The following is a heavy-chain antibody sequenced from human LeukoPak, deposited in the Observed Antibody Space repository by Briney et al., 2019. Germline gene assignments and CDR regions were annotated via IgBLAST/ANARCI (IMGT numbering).Heavy chain of an antibody. Sequence: GGSLRLSCADSGFTFSSYAMSWVRQAPGKGLEWVSSISTSSSYIYYADSVKGRFTISRDNARNSLYLQMNTLRAEDTAVYYCAKLGKAARFHLFPYYFDYWGQGTLVTVSS. D-gene: IGHD6-6*01. CDR3: AKLGKAARFHLFPYYFDY. CDR1: GFTFSSYA. CDR2: ISTSSSYI. J-gene: IGHJ4*02. V-gene: IGHV3-21*04.